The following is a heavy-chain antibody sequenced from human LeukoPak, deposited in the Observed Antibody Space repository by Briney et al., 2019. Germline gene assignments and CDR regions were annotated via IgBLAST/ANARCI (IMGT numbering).Heavy chain of an antibody. Sequence: PSETLSLTCAVYGGSFSGYYWSWIRQPPGKGLEWIGEINHSGSTNYNPSLKSRVTISVDTSKNQFSLKLSSVTAADTAVYYCARAHTSGWGYYFDYWGQGTLVTVSS. CDR2: INHSGST. J-gene: IGHJ4*02. CDR1: GGSFSGYY. CDR3: ARAHTSGWGYYFDY. D-gene: IGHD6-19*01. V-gene: IGHV4-34*01.